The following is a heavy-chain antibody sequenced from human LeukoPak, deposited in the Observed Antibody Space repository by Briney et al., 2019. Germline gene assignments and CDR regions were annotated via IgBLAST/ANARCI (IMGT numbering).Heavy chain of an antibody. CDR2: IGSSGGSA. CDR1: GFTFSSYS. CDR3: AKGDDILTGDFDY. D-gene: IGHD3-9*01. J-gene: IGHJ4*02. Sequence: GGSLGLSCVGSGFTFSSYSMSWVRQAPGKGLEWVSGIGSSGGSAYYADSVKGRFTISRDNSKNTLYLQMNSLRAEDTAVYYCAKGDDILTGDFDYWGQGTLVTVSS. V-gene: IGHV3-23*01.